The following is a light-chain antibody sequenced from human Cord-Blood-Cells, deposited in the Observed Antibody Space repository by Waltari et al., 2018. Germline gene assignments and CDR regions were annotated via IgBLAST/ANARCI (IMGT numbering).Light chain of an antibody. CDR3: CAYAGSSTWV. J-gene: IGLJ3*02. Sequence: QSALTQPASVSGSPGQSITISCTGTSSDVGSYNLVSWYHQHPGKAPKLMISEGSKRPSGFSNRCSGSKSGTTASLTISGLQAEDEADYACCAYAGSSTWVFGGGTTLTVL. V-gene: IGLV2-23*01. CDR2: EGS. CDR1: SSDVGSYNL.